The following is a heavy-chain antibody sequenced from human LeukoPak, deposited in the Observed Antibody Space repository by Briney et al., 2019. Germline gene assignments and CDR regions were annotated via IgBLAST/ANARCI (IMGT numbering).Heavy chain of an antibody. J-gene: IGHJ4*02. Sequence: GGSLRLSCAASGFTFSSYAMSWVRQAPGKGLEWVSAISGSGGSTYYADSVKGRFTISRDNSKNTLYLQMNSLRAEDTSMYYCALPYSGSGSHGEYYFDYWGQGTLVTVSS. CDR1: GFTFSSYA. D-gene: IGHD3-10*01. CDR2: ISGSGGST. V-gene: IGHV3-23*01. CDR3: ALPYSGSGSHGEYYFDY.